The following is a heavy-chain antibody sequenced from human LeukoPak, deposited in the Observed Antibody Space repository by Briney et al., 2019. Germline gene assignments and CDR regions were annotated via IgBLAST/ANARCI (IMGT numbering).Heavy chain of an antibody. D-gene: IGHD2-15*01. Sequence: PSETLSLTCAVYGGSFSGYYWSWIRQPPGKGLEWIGEINHSGSTNYNPSLESRVTISVDTSKNQFSLKLSSVTAADTAVYYCARAPVRYCSGGSCYSRYFDLWGRGTLVTVSS. CDR3: ARAPVRYCSGGSCYSRYFDL. J-gene: IGHJ2*01. V-gene: IGHV4-34*01. CDR2: INHSGST. CDR1: GGSFSGYY.